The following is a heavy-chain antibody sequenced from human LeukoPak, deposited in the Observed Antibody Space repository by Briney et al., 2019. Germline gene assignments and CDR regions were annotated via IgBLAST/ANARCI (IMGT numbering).Heavy chain of an antibody. CDR1: GFTLSSYA. CDR3: AKMCSSRGIAVGGSDY. CDR2: TSGSGSST. D-gene: IGHD6-13*01. Sequence: PGGSLRLSCAASGFTLSSYAMSWVRQAPGKGLEWVSGTSGSGSSTYYADSVKGRFTISRDNSKDTLDLQMNSLRAEDTAVYYCAKMCSSRGIAVGGSDYWGQGTLVTVSS. J-gene: IGHJ4*02. V-gene: IGHV3-23*01.